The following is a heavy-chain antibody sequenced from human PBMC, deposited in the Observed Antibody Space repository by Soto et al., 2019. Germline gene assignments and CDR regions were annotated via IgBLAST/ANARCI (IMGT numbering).Heavy chain of an antibody. CDR3: ARPDRDSYCSSTSCYIPYYYGMDV. J-gene: IGHJ6*02. D-gene: IGHD2-2*02. CDR2: INPSGGST. CDR1: GYTFTSYY. Sequence: EASVKVSCKASGYTFTSYYMHWVRQAPGQGLEWMGIINPSGGSTSYAQKFQGRVTMTRDTSTSTVYMELSSLRSEDTAVYYCARPDRDSYCSSTSCYIPYYYGMDVWGQGTTVTVSS. V-gene: IGHV1-46*01.